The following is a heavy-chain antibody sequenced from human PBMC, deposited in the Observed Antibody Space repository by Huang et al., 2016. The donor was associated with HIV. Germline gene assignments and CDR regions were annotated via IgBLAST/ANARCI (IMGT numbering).Heavy chain of an antibody. Sequence: QVQLVQSGAEVKKPGASVKVSCKASGYTFTNYAINWVRQAPGQRREWMGWISGYNGKTNYAQKVQGRVTMTKDTSTSTAYMELRSLISDDTAVYYCARERYYYDRSGYYTPVEYFHHWGQGTLVTVSS. CDR1: GYTFTNYA. V-gene: IGHV1-18*01. D-gene: IGHD3-22*01. J-gene: IGHJ1*01. CDR2: ISGYNGKT. CDR3: ARERYYYDRSGYYTPVEYFHH.